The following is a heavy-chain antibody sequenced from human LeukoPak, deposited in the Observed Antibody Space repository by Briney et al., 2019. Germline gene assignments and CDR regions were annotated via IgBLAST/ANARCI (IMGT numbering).Heavy chain of an antibody. Sequence: SETLSLTCTVSGGSISSSSYYWGWIRQPPGKGLEWIGSIYYSGSTYYNPSLKSRVTISLGTSNNQFSLELKAVTAADTAVYYCAREGGAPGHTNEFDYWGQGILVTVSS. CDR3: AREGGAPGHTNEFDY. CDR2: IYYSGST. D-gene: IGHD1-1*01. CDR1: GGSISSSSYY. V-gene: IGHV4-39*07. J-gene: IGHJ4*02.